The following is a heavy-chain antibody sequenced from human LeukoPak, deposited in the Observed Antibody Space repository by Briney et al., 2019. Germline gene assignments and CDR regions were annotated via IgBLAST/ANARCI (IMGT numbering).Heavy chain of an antibody. Sequence: SETLSLTCTVSGGSISSGDYYWSWIRQPPGKGLEWIGYIYYSGSTYYNPSLKSRVTISVDTSKNQFSLKLSSVTAADTAVYYCAALQWLVPGTGLHPDYWGQGTPVTVSS. V-gene: IGHV4-30-4*01. J-gene: IGHJ4*02. CDR3: AALQWLVPGTGLHPDY. D-gene: IGHD6-19*01. CDR1: GGSISSGDYY. CDR2: IYYSGST.